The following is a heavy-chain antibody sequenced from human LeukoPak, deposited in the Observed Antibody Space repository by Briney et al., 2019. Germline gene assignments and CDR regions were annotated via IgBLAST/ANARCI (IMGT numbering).Heavy chain of an antibody. CDR2: ISGSGGST. V-gene: IGHV3-23*01. Sequence: GGSLRLSCAASGFTFSSYAMGWFRQAPGKGLEWVSGISGSGGSTYYADSVKGRITISRDNSKNTLYLQMNSLRAEDTAVYYCAKEGAHCSGGSCYSGYCDHWGQGTLVTVSS. CDR3: AKEGAHCSGGSCYSGYCDH. J-gene: IGHJ4*02. D-gene: IGHD2-15*01. CDR1: GFTFSSYA.